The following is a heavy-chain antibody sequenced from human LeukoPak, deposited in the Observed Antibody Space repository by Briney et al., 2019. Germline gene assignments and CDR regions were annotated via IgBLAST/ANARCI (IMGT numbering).Heavy chain of an antibody. Sequence: SVKVSCTASGGTFSSYTISWVRQAPGQGLEWMGRIIPILGIANYAQKFQGRVTITADKSTSTAYMELSSLRSEDTAVYYCAVYGDQGDYFDYWGQGTLVTVS. D-gene: IGHD4-17*01. CDR2: IIPILGIA. J-gene: IGHJ4*02. CDR1: GGTFSSYT. V-gene: IGHV1-69*02. CDR3: AVYGDQGDYFDY.